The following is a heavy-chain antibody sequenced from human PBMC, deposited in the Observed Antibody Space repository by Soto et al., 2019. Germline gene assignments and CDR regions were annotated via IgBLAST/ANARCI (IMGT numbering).Heavy chain of an antibody. Sequence: ASVKVSCKASGGTFSSYAISWVRQAPGQGLEWMGGIIPIFGTANYAQKFQGRVTITADESTSTAYMELSSLRSEDKAVYYCARDNQRRLVVVPTALKYWGRRNLVTV. D-gene: IGHD2-2*01. V-gene: IGHV1-69*13. CDR1: GGTFSSYA. CDR2: IIPIFGTA. J-gene: IGHJ4*02. CDR3: ARDNQRRLVVVPTALKY.